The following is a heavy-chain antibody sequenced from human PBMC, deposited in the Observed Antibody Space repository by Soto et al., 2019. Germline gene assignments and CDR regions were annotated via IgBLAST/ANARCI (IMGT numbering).Heavy chain of an antibody. D-gene: IGHD2-15*01. CDR3: ARGYCSGGSCYSGGYMDV. V-gene: IGHV3-33*01. J-gene: IGHJ6*03. CDR1: GFTFSSYV. CDR2: IWYDGSNK. Sequence: QVQLVESGGGVVQPGRSLRLSCAASGFTFSSYVMHWVRQAPGKGLEWVAVIWYDGSNKYYADSVKGRFTISRDNSKNTLYLQMNSLRAEDTAVYYCARGYCSGGSCYSGGYMDVWGKGTTVTVSS.